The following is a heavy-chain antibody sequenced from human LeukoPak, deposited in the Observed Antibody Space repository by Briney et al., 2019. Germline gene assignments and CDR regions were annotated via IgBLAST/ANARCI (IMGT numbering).Heavy chain of an antibody. V-gene: IGHV3-30*18. Sequence: GGSLRLSCAVSGFTFSSYGMHWVRQAPGKGLEWVAVISYDGSNKYYADSVKGRFTISRDNSKNTLYLQMNSLRAEDTAVYYCAKAPKGYCSGSSCYPLDYWGQGSLVTVSS. CDR1: GFTFSSYG. CDR2: ISYDGSNK. D-gene: IGHD2-15*01. CDR3: AKAPKGYCSGSSCYPLDY. J-gene: IGHJ4*02.